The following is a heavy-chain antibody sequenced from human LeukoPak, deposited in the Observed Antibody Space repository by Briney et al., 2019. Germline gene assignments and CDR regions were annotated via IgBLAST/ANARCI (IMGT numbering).Heavy chain of an antibody. D-gene: IGHD3-22*01. Sequence: SQTLSLTCTVSGGSISSGGNYWSWIRQHPGKGLEWIGYIYYSGSTYYNPSLKSRVTISVDTSKNQFSLKLSSVTAADTAVYYCARARAPYYYDSSGYHFDYWGQGTLVTVSS. J-gene: IGHJ4*02. CDR1: GGSISSGGNY. CDR3: ARARAPYYYDSSGYHFDY. CDR2: IYYSGST. V-gene: IGHV4-31*03.